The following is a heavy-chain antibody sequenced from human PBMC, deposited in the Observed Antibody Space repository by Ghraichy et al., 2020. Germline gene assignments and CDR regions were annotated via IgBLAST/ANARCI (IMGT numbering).Heavy chain of an antibody. J-gene: IGHJ6*02. CDR1: GDSVSSNSAA. Sequence: SQTLSLTCAISGDSVSSNSAAWNWIRQSPSRGLEWLGRTYYRSKWYNDYAVSVKSRITINPDTSKNQFSLQLNSVTPEDTAVYYCARDQYSSSWYYYYGMDVWGQGTTVTVSS. CDR3: ARDQYSSSWYYYYGMDV. V-gene: IGHV6-1*01. D-gene: IGHD6-13*01. CDR2: TYYRSKWYN.